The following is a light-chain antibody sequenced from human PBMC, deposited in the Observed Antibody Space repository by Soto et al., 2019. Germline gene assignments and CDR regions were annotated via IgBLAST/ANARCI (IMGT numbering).Light chain of an antibody. V-gene: IGKV1-5*01. CDR3: HQYSSWT. J-gene: IGKJ1*01. CDR2: DAS. Sequence: DIQMTQSPSTLSASVGDRVTITCRASHSIFTSLAWYQQKPGKAPNLLISDASSLESGVPSRFSGSGSGTEFTLTISSLLPDDFATYYCHQYSSWTFGQGTKVDIK. CDR1: HSIFTS.